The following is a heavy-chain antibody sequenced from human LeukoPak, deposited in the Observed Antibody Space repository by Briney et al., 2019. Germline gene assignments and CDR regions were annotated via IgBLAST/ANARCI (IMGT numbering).Heavy chain of an antibody. Sequence: SQTLSLTCAISGDSVSSNSAAWNWIRQSPSRGLEWLGRTYYRSKWYNDYAVSVKSRITINPDTSKNQFSLQLNSVTPEDTAVYYCARVKYYDSSGHTPYYFDYWGQGTLVTVSS. CDR2: TYYRSKWYN. CDR1: GDSVSSNSAA. CDR3: ARVKYYDSSGHTPYYFDY. V-gene: IGHV6-1*01. J-gene: IGHJ4*02. D-gene: IGHD3-22*01.